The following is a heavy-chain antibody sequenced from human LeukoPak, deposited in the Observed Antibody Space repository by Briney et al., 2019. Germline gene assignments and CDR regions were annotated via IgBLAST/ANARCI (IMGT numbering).Heavy chain of an antibody. J-gene: IGHJ4*02. CDR2: IYYSGST. CDR3: ARDHEAAAGTGSFDY. V-gene: IGHV4-30-4*01. CDR1: GGSISSGDYY. D-gene: IGHD6-13*01. Sequence: SETLSLTCTVSGGSISSGDYYWSWIRQPPGKGLEWFGYIYYSGSTYYNPSLKSRVTISVDTSKNQFSLKLSSVTAADTAVYYCARDHEAAAGTGSFDYWGQGTLVTVSS.